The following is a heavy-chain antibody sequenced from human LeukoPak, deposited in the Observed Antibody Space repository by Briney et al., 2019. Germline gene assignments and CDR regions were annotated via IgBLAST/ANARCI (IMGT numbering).Heavy chain of an antibody. CDR3: ARLFGAPGYSSGWYRDY. CDR2: IYYSGST. Sequence: SETLSLTCTVSGGSISSSSYYWGWIRQPPGKGLEWIGSIYYSGSTNYNPSLKSRVTISVDTSKNQFSLKLSSMTAADTAVYYCARLFGAPGYSSGWYRDYWGQGTLVTVSS. J-gene: IGHJ4*02. V-gene: IGHV4-39*07. D-gene: IGHD6-19*01. CDR1: GGSISSSSYY.